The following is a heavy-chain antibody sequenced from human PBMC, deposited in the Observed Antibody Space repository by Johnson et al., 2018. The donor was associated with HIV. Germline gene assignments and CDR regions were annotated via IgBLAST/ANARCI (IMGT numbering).Heavy chain of an antibody. CDR2: MYYDGSNK. Sequence: VQLVESGGGVVQPGRSLRLSCAASGFTFSSYGVHWVRQAPGKGLEWVAVMYYDGSNKYYADSVKGRFTISRDNSRNTLYLQMNSLRAEDTAVYYCAKCIWGSSLIDVFDIWGQGTLVTVSS. J-gene: IGHJ3*02. CDR1: GFTFSSYG. D-gene: IGHD6-13*01. V-gene: IGHV3-33*06. CDR3: AKCIWGSSLIDVFDI.